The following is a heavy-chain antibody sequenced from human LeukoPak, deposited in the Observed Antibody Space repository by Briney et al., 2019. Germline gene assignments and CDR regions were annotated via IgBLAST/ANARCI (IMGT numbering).Heavy chain of an antibody. D-gene: IGHD5-18*01. CDR1: GGSISSYY. CDR3: ARDGGFSYGYRNGLNWFDP. J-gene: IGHJ5*02. CDR2: IYTSGST. Sequence: SETLSLTCTVSGGSISSYYWSWIRQPAGKGLEWIGRIYTSGSTNYNPSLKSRVTMSVDTSKNQFSLKLSSVTAADTAVYYCARDGGFSYGYRNGLNWFDPWGQGTLVTVSS. V-gene: IGHV4-4*07.